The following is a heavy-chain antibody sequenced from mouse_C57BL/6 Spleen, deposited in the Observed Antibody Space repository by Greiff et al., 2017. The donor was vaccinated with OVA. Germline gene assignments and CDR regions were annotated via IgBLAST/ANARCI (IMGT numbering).Heavy chain of an antibody. CDR1: GYTLTGYW. CDR3: ARGCNCGSPRYFDD. V-gene: IGHV1-9*01. CDR2: ILPGSGST. Sequence: VQLQQSGAELMKPGASVTLSCTATGYTLTGYWIHWVKQRPGHGLEWIGEILPGSGSTNYNEKFKGKAIFTADTSSNTAYMQLSSLTTEDAAFYYYARGCNCGSPRYFDDWGQGTTLTVSS. D-gene: IGHD2-1*01. J-gene: IGHJ2*01.